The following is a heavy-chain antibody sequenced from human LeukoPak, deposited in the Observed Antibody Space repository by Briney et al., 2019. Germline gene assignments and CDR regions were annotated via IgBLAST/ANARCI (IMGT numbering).Heavy chain of an antibody. Sequence: GGSLRLSCAASGFTFSSYAMHWVRQAPGKGLEWVAVISYDGSNKCYADSVKGRFTISRDNSKNTLYLQMNSLRAEDTAVYYCAGSSGYYLSYWGQGTLVTVSS. J-gene: IGHJ4*02. CDR3: AGSSGYYLSY. V-gene: IGHV3-30-3*01. CDR1: GFTFSSYA. D-gene: IGHD3-22*01. CDR2: ISYDGSNK.